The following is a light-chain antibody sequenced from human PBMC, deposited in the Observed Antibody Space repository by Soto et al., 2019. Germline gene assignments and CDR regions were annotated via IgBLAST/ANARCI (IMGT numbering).Light chain of an antibody. V-gene: IGKV3-20*01. CDR2: GAS. J-gene: IGKJ4*01. Sequence: EIVLTQSPGTLSLSPGERATLSCRASQSVSSSYLAWYQQKLGQAPRLLIYGASSRATGIPDRFSGSGSGTEFTLSISSLQSEDFAVYYCQQYNNWPPLTFGGGTKIEIK. CDR3: QQYNNWPPLT. CDR1: QSVSSSY.